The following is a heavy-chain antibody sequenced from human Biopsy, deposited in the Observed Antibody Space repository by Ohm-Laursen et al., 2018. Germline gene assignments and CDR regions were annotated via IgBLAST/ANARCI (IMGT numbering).Heavy chain of an antibody. CDR3: AKEGRNSSHVDY. Sequence: SLRLSCAASGFVFNNFAMSWVRQAPGKGLEWVSAISGRGVDTSYAGSVKGRFTISRDNSKNTVYLQMNSLRAEDTAIYYCAKEGRNSSHVDYWGQGTLVTVSS. CDR1: GFVFNNFA. D-gene: IGHD4-11*01. V-gene: IGHV3-23*01. CDR2: ISGRGVDT. J-gene: IGHJ4*02.